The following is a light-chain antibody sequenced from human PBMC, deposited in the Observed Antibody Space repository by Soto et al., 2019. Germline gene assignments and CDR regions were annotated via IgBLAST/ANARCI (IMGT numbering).Light chain of an antibody. V-gene: IGKV1-5*03. J-gene: IGKJ3*01. CDR3: QQYNSLFS. Sequence: DIQMTQSPSTLSASVGDRVTITCRASQSISSWLAWYQQKPGKAPKLLIYKASSLESGVPSRFSGSGSGTDFTLTISSLQPDDFATYYGQQYNSLFSFGPGTKVAIK. CDR1: QSISSW. CDR2: KAS.